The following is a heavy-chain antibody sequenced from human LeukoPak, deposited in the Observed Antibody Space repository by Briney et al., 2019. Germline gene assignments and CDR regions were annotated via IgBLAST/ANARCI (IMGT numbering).Heavy chain of an antibody. D-gene: IGHD6-19*01. CDR3: AKDRSSSWYHPTDY. CDR2: ISGSGGST. Sequence: GGSLRLSCAASGFTLSSYVMTWVRQAPGKGLECVSGISGSGGSTYYADSVKGRFTISRDNSKNTLYLQMNSLRAEDTAVYYCAKDRSSSWYHPTDYWGQGTLVTVSS. V-gene: IGHV3-23*01. CDR1: GFTLSSYV. J-gene: IGHJ4*02.